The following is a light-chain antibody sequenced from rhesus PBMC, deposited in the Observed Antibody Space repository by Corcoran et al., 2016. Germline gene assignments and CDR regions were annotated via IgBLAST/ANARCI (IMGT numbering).Light chain of an antibody. J-gene: IGKJ2*01. Sequence: DVVMTQSPLSLPVTLGQPASISCRSSQSLAHSEGKTYLNWLQQKPGQPPRRLIYQVSNRDSGVPDRFSCSGAGTDVTLKISRVEAEDVGVYYCMQGTHWYSFGQGTKVEIK. CDR2: QVS. CDR1: QSLAHSEGKTY. V-gene: IGKV2S9*01. CDR3: MQGTHWYS.